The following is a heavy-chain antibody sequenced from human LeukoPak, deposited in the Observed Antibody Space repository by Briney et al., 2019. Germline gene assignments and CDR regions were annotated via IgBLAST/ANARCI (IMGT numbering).Heavy chain of an antibody. CDR2: MTPNSGNT. Sequence: ASVKVSCKASGYTFTSFEINWVRQAPGQGLEWMGWMTPNSGNTGYAQEFQGRVTMTRDTSMSTAYMELSSLRSEDTAVYYCARVRKNIAVAGTSWFDPWGQGTLVTVSS. D-gene: IGHD6-19*01. CDR3: ARVRKNIAVAGTSWFDP. V-gene: IGHV1-8*01. CDR1: GYTFTSFE. J-gene: IGHJ5*02.